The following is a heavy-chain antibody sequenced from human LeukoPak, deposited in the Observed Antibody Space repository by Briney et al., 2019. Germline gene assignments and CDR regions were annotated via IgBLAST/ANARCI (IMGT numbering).Heavy chain of an antibody. CDR3: AKELYGGNSGLSAY. CDR2: ISGSGGST. D-gene: IGHD4-23*01. CDR1: GFTFSSYG. Sequence: GGSLRLSCAASGFTFSSYGMSWVRQAPGKGLEWVSAISGSGGSTYYADSVKGRFTISRDNSKNTLYLQMNSLRAEDTAVYYCAKELYGGNSGLSAYWGQGTLVTVSS. J-gene: IGHJ4*02. V-gene: IGHV3-23*01.